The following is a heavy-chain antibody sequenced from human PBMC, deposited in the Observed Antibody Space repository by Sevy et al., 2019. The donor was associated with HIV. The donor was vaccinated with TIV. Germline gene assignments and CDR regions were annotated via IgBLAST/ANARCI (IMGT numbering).Heavy chain of an antibody. J-gene: IGHJ4*02. CDR2: IRQDGNEI. CDR1: GFTFDTYW. V-gene: IGHV3-7*01. CDR3: ARRYFDL. Sequence: GGSLRLSCAASGFTFDTYWMHWVRQAPGQGLEWVAKIRQDGNEINYADSEKGRFTISRDKAKESLYLQMGNLRVEDTGIYDCARRYFDLGGRGTWLTVSS.